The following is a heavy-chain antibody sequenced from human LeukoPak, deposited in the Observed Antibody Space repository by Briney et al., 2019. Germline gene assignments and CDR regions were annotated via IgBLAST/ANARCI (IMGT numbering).Heavy chain of an antibody. CDR1: GFTFSSYW. Sequence: PGGSLSLSCVASGFTFSSYWMSWVRQAPGQGLEWVSTISSSSSYISYADPVKVRFTISRDNDKNSLYLQMQSLRAEDTAVYCCARDVYSSGADNWFDPWGEGTLVTVS. CDR2: ISSSSSYI. V-gene: IGHV3-21*01. D-gene: IGHD6-19*01. J-gene: IGHJ5*02. CDR3: ARDVYSSGADNWFDP.